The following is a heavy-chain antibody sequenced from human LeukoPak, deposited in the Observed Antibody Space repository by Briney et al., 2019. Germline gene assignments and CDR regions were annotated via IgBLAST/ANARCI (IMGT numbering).Heavy chain of an antibody. D-gene: IGHD6-13*01. CDR2: INPTNGGT. J-gene: IGHJ4*02. CDR3: AIAKGSCSSLSGRVFDY. V-gene: IGHV1-46*01. Sequence: ASVKVSCKASGYTFTSYYMHWLRQAPGKGLEWMGIINPTNGGTSYPQRFQGRVTLTKDTSTSTAYMELSSLTSEDRAVYYCAIAKGSCSSLSGRVFDYWGQGTLVTASS. CDR1: GYTFTSYY.